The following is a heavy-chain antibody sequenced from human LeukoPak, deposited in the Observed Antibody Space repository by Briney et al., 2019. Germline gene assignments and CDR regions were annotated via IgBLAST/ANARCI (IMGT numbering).Heavy chain of an antibody. D-gene: IGHD1-26*01. CDR2: ISAYNGNT. V-gene: IGHV1-18*01. CDR1: GGTFTSYG. J-gene: IGHJ6*03. Sequence: ASVKVSCKASGGTFTSYGISWVRQAPGQGLEWMGWISAYNGNTNYAQKLQGRVTMTTDTSTSTAYMELRSLRSDDTAVYYCARDSSGSYYHYYYYMDVWGKGTTVTISS. CDR3: ARDSSGSYYHYYYYMDV.